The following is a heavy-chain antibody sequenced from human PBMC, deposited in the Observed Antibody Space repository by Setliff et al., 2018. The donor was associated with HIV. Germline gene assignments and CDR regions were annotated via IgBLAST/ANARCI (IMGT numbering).Heavy chain of an antibody. Sequence: SVKVSCKASGGTFNSYAISWVRQAPGRGLEWMGGIIPILGLANYAQKFQGRVKIIADKSTSTVYMEVSRLRSEDTAMYYCARGPTDCTSTSCRYYYYYYYMDVWGKGTPVTVSS. V-gene: IGHV1-69*10. CDR3: ARGPTDCTSTSCRYYYYYYYMDV. J-gene: IGHJ6*03. D-gene: IGHD2-2*01. CDR2: IIPILGLA. CDR1: GGTFNSYA.